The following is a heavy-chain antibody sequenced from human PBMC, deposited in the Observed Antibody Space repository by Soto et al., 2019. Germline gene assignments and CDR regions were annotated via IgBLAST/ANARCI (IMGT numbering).Heavy chain of an antibody. J-gene: IGHJ4*02. CDR1: GFTFSSYG. CDR2: ISYDGSNK. V-gene: IGHV3-30*03. CDR3: ARALYDILTGYYFDY. Sequence: GGSLRLSCAASGFTFSSYGMHWVRQAPGKGLEWVAVISYDGSNKYYADSVKGRFTISRDNSKNTLYLQMNSLRSEDTAVYYCARALYDILTGYYFDYWXQGTLVTVSS. D-gene: IGHD3-9*01.